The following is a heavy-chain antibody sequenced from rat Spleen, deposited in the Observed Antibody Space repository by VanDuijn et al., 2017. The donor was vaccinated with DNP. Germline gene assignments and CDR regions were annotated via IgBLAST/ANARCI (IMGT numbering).Heavy chain of an antibody. CDR3: ARHSTRAFAY. CDR2: VSYDGSST. D-gene: IGHD1-4*01. V-gene: IGHV5-7*01. J-gene: IGHJ3*01. Sequence: EVQLVESDGGLVQPGGSLKLSCAASGFTFTDFYMAWVRQAPKKGLEWVATVSYDGSSTYYRDSVKGRFTISRDNAKSTLYLQMDSLRSEDTATYYCARHSTRAFAYWGQGTLVTVSS. CDR1: GFTFTDFY.